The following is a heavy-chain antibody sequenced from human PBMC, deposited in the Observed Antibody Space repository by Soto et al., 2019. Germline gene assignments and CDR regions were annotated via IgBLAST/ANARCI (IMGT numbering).Heavy chain of an antibody. J-gene: IGHJ5*02. Sequence: QLQLQESGPGLVKPSETLSLTCTVSGGPLSSSSYDWGWIRQPPVKGRERHGSISDSGSTYYNPYLKGRDTISVDTSKIQFSLKLSSVTAADTAVYYCASQFVAAAIDPLPPIAAAGTQNWCDPWGQGTLVAVSS. V-gene: IGHV4-39*01. D-gene: IGHD6-13*01. CDR2: ISDSGST. CDR1: GGPLSSSSYD. CDR3: ASQFVAAAIDPLPPIAAAGTQNWCDP.